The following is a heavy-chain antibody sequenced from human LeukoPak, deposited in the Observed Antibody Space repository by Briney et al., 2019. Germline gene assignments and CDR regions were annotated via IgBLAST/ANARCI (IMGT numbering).Heavy chain of an antibody. CDR2: IYYSGTT. CDR1: GGSISSGGYC. J-gene: IGHJ4*02. CDR3: ARGFSH. V-gene: IGHV4-31*03. Sequence: SETLSLTCTVSGGSISSGGYCWSWIRQHPGKGLEWIGYIYYSGTTNYNPSLKSRVTISVDTSKNQFSLKLTSVTAADTAVYYCARGFSHWGQGTLVTVSS.